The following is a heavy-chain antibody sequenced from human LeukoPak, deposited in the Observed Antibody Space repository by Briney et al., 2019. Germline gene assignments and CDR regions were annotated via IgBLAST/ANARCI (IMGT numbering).Heavy chain of an antibody. V-gene: IGHV3-23*01. CDR3: ARAENYDSSGYPRGIFDY. J-gene: IGHJ4*02. D-gene: IGHD3-22*01. Sequence: GGSLRLSCVASGFTFSSYAMDWVRQAPGKGLEWVSAISGSGGNTYYADSVKGRFTISRDHSKTSLFLQMNSLRDEDTAVYYCARAENYDSSGYPRGIFDYWGQGTLVTVSS. CDR1: GFTFSSYA. CDR2: ISGSGGNT.